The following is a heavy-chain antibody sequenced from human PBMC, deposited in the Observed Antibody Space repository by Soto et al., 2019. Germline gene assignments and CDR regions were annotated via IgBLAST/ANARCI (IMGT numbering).Heavy chain of an antibody. CDR2: TYYRSKWYN. CDR3: AREPGREYTYGSYDYCFHGMDV. J-gene: IGHJ6*02. V-gene: IGHV6-1*01. CDR1: GDSVSSNSAA. D-gene: IGHD3-10*01. Sequence: SQTLSLTCAISGDSVSSNSAAWNWIRQSPSRGLEWLGRTYYRSKWYNDYPISVKGRITINPDTSKNRFSMQLNSVTPEDTALDCCAREPGREYTYGSYDYCFHGMDVWGQGTTVTVSS.